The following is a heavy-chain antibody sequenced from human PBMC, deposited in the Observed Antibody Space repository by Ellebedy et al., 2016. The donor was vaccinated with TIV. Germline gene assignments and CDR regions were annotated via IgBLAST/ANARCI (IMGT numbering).Heavy chain of an antibody. J-gene: IGHJ3*02. CDR2: IYHSGST. CDR1: GYSISSGYY. CDR3: AREGWELPHDAFDI. Sequence: SETLSLTCTVSGYSISSGYYWGWIRQPPGKGLEWIGSIYHSGSTYYNPSLKSRVTISVDTSKNQFSLKLSAVTAADTAVYYCAREGWELPHDAFDIWGQGTMVTVSS. V-gene: IGHV4-38-2*02. D-gene: IGHD1-26*01.